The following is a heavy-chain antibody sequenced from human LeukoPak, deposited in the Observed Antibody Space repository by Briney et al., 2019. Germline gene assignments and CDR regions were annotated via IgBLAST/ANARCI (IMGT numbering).Heavy chain of an antibody. D-gene: IGHD3-10*01. CDR2: IYHSGST. Sequence: SETLSLTCAVSGASISSGYWWGWVRQPPGKGLEWIGEIYHSGSTNHNPSLKSRVTISVDKSKSQFSLNLSSVTAADTAVYYCARDDTGVIRGIRFHYWGQGTLVTVSS. CDR1: GASISSGYW. CDR3: ARDDTGVIRGIRFHY. J-gene: IGHJ4*02. V-gene: IGHV4-4*02.